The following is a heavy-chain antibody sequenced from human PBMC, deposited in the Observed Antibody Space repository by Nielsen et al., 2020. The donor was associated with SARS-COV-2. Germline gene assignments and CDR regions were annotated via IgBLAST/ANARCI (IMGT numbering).Heavy chain of an antibody. D-gene: IGHD3-3*01. CDR2: IYYSGST. CDR3: ARVTRITIFGVVTKYYYYYMDV. CDR1: GGSISSYY. J-gene: IGHJ6*03. V-gene: IGHV4-59*01. Sequence: SETLSLTCTVSGGSISSYYWSWIRQLPGKGLEWIGYIYYSGSTNYNPSLKSRVTISVDTSKNQFSLKLSSVTAADTAVYYCARVTRITIFGVVTKYYYYYMDVWGKGTTVTVSS.